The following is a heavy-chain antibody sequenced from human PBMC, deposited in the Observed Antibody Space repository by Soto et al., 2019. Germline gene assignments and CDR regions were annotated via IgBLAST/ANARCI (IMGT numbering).Heavy chain of an antibody. J-gene: IGHJ4*02. CDR1: GFTFSSYA. CDR2: ISGSGGST. D-gene: IGHD2-15*01. V-gene: IGHV3-23*01. Sequence: EVQLLESGGGLVQPGGSLRLSCAASGFTFSSYAMSWVRQAPGKGLEWVSAISGSGGSTYYADSVKGRFIISRDNSKNTLYLQMNSLRAEDTAVYYCAKSAKYCSGGSCYSNYWGQGTLVTVSS. CDR3: AKSAKYCSGGSCYSNY.